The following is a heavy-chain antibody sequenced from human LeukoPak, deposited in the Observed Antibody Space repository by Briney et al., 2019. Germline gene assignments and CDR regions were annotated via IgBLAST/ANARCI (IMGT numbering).Heavy chain of an antibody. V-gene: IGHV3-11*04. CDR1: GFAFSDFY. Sequence: GGSLRLSCAASGFAFSDFYMSWIRQAPGKGLEWVSYITRSGPTIYYADSVKGRFTISRDNSKNTLYLQMNSLRAEDTAVYYCAKDYYDILTGPPYIWGQGTMVTVSS. D-gene: IGHD3-9*01. J-gene: IGHJ3*02. CDR2: ITRSGPTI. CDR3: AKDYYDILTGPPYI.